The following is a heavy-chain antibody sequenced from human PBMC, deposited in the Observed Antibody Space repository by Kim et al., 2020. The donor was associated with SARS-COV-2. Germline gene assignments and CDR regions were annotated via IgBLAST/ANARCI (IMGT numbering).Heavy chain of an antibody. J-gene: IGHJ1*01. CDR2: LYYDGTS. CDR1: GGFINSHSYY. CDR3: ARAPVL. Sequence: SETLSLTCTVSGGFINSHSYYWGWIRQPPGKGLEWIGSLYYDGTSYYNPSLKSRVTISIDTSKTQLSLRLTSVTAADTAIHYCARAPVLWGQVTLVPVSS. V-gene: IGHV4-39*07.